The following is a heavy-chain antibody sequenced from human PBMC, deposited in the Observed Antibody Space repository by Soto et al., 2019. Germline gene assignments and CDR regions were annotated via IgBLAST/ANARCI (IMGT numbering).Heavy chain of an antibody. CDR1: GGSISSYY. D-gene: IGHD6-13*01. Sequence: SLTCTVSGGSISSYYWSWIRQPPGKGLEWIGYIYYSGSTNHNPSLKSRVTISVDTSKNQFSLKLSSVTAADTAVYYCARGGEPYSSSWYYFDYWGQGTLVTVSS. J-gene: IGHJ4*02. CDR3: ARGGEPYSSSWYYFDY. V-gene: IGHV4-59*01. CDR2: IYYSGST.